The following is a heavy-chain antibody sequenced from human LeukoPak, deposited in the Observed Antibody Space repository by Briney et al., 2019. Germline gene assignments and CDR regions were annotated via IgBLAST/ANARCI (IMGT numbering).Heavy chain of an antibody. D-gene: IGHD3-22*01. CDR2: ISGSGGGT. CDR3: AKRGVVIRVILVGFHKEAYYFDS. J-gene: IGHJ4*02. V-gene: IGHV3-23*01. CDR1: GFACSNFG. Sequence: GGSLRLSCAAAGFACSNFGMEWVRRAPGNGLEWVAGISGSGGGTNYAVSGKGRLTISRDNSKNTLYLKLNSLRAGDTAVYFCAKRGVVIRVILVGFHKEAYYFDSWGQGALVTVSS.